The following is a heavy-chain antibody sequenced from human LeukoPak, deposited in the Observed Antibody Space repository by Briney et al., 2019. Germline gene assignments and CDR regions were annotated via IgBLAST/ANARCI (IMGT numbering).Heavy chain of an antibody. CDR1: GGSINNYY. Sequence: SETLSLTCTVSGGSINNYYWSWIRQPPGKGLEWIGYIYYRGSTNYNPSLKSRVTFSVDTSKNQFSLKLNSVTAADTAVYYCARGGDYGGLRYFDYWGQGSLVTVSS. V-gene: IGHV4-59*01. CDR2: IYYRGST. D-gene: IGHD4-23*01. CDR3: ARGGDYGGLRYFDY. J-gene: IGHJ4*02.